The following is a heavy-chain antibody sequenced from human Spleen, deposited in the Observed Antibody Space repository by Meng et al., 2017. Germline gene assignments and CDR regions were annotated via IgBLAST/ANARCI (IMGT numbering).Heavy chain of an antibody. J-gene: IGHJ4*02. CDR3: ARYYDGTGYYYYFDY. CDR2: ISSSSSYI. CDR1: GFTFSSYS. V-gene: IGHV3-21*01. Sequence: GESLKISCAASGFTFSSYSMNWVRQAPGKGLEWVSSISSSSSYIYYADSVKGRFTISRDNAKKSLYLQMNSLRVEDTAVYYCARYYDGTGYYYYFDYWGQGTLVTVSS. D-gene: IGHD3-22*01.